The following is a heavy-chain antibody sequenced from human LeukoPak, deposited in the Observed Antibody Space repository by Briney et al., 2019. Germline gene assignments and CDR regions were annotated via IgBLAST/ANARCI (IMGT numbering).Heavy chain of an antibody. CDR1: GGSFSGYY. J-gene: IGHJ4*02. Sequence: SETLSLTCAVYGGSFSGYYWSWIRQPPGKGLEWIGEINHSGSTNYNPSLKSRVTISVDTSKNQFSLKLSSVTAADTAVYYCARGMYDSSGYYSTDFDYWGQGTLVAVSS. CDR3: ARGMYDSSGYYSTDFDY. V-gene: IGHV4-34*01. CDR2: INHSGST. D-gene: IGHD3-22*01.